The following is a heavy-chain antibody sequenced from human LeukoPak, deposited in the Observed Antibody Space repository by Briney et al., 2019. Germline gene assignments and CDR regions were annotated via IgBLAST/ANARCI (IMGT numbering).Heavy chain of an antibody. V-gene: IGHV4-59*08. D-gene: IGHD3-10*01. J-gene: IGHJ5*02. CDR1: GGSISSYY. CDR2: ISYSGST. Sequence: SETLSLTCTVFGGSISSYYWSWIRQPPGRGLEWLGYISYSGSTSYNPSLKSRVTISLGTPRNQFSLKLTFVTAADTAVYYCARHGSGSSLALYPWGQGTLVTVSS. CDR3: ARHGSGSSLALYP.